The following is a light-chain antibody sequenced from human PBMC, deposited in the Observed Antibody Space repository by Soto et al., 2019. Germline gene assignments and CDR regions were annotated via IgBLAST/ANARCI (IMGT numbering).Light chain of an antibody. J-gene: IGKJ2*01. CDR2: DAS. V-gene: IGKV1-5*01. Sequence: DIQMTQSPSTLSASVGDRVTITCRASQSISSWLAWYQQKPGKAPKLLMYDASRLESGVPSRFSGSGSGTEFTLTISSLQPDDFATYDCQQYKTYPRTFGQGTKLQIK. CDR1: QSISSW. CDR3: QQYKTYPRT.